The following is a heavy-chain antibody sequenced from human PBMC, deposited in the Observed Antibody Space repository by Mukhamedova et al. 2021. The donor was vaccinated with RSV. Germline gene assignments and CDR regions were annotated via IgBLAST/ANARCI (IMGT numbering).Heavy chain of an antibody. J-gene: IGHJ5*02. V-gene: IGHV3-23*01. D-gene: IGHD6-13*01. Sequence: VKGRFTISRDNSKNTLYLQMNSLRVEDTAVYYCARDRIYSIYWYRGLGSWGQGTLVTVSS. CDR3: ARDRIYSIYWYRGLGS.